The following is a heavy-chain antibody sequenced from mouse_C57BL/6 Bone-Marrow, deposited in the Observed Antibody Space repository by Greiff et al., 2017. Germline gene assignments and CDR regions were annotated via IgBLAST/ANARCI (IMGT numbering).Heavy chain of an antibody. Sequence: QVQLQQPGAELVKPGASVKLSCKASGYTFTSYWMQWVKQRPGQGLEWIGEIDPSDSYTNYNQKFKGKATLTVDTSSSTAYMQLSSMTSEDSAVYYCARSVNYYCSKFAYWGQGTLVTVSA. CDR2: IDPSDSYT. J-gene: IGHJ3*01. CDR3: ARSVNYYCSKFAY. CDR1: GYTFTSYW. V-gene: IGHV1-50*01. D-gene: IGHD1-1*01.